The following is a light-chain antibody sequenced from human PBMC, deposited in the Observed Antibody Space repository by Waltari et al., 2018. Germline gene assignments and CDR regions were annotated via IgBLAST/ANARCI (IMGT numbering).Light chain of an antibody. Sequence: SSELTQPPSVSVSPGQTARIPCPGDPLPKQYAFWYQQKPGQAPVLVMYKYSARPSGIPERFSGSTSGTTVTLTISGVQAEDETDYYCQSADTSGNYVVFGGGTKLTVL. CDR1: PLPKQY. V-gene: IGLV3-25*03. J-gene: IGLJ3*02. CDR2: KYS. CDR3: QSADTSGNYVV.